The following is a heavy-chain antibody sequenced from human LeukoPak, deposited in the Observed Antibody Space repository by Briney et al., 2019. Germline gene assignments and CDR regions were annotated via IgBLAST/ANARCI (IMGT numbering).Heavy chain of an antibody. CDR2: IWYDGTTK. D-gene: IGHD3/OR15-3a*01. J-gene: IGHJ3*02. CDR1: GFTFSSYG. V-gene: IGHV3-33*06. Sequence: GRSLRLSCAASGFTFSSYGMHWVHQAPGKGLEWVAIIWYDGTTKYYADSVKGRFTLSRDNSKNTMFLQMNSLRAEDTAVYYCAKSRTGHDAFDIWGQGKKVTFSS. CDR3: AKSRTGHDAFDI.